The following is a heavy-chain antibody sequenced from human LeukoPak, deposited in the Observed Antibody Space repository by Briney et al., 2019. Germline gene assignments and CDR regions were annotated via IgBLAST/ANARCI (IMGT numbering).Heavy chain of an antibody. Sequence: VQPGGSLRLSCAASGFTFSSYAMSWVRQAPGKGLEWVSAISGSGGSTYYADSVKGRFTISRDNSKNTLYLQMSSLRAEDTAVYYCAFPHCSGGSCYSYWGQGTLVTVSS. J-gene: IGHJ4*02. V-gene: IGHV3-23*01. CDR1: GFTFSSYA. CDR3: AFPHCSGGSCYSY. CDR2: ISGSGGST. D-gene: IGHD2-15*01.